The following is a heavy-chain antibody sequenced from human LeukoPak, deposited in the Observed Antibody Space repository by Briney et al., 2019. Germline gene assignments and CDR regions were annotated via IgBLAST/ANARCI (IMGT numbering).Heavy chain of an antibody. V-gene: IGHV3-23*01. J-gene: IGHJ4*02. D-gene: IGHD2-15*01. CDR1: GITLSNYG. CDR2: ISDRGGST. Sequence: GGSLRLSCVVSGITLSNYGMSWVRQAPGKGLEWVAGISDRGGSTNYADSVKGRFTISRDNLKNTLYLQMNSLRSEDTAVYFCAKRGVVIRAVLVVGFHKEAYYFDSWGQGALVTVSS. CDR3: AKRGVVIRAVLVVGFHKEAYYFDS.